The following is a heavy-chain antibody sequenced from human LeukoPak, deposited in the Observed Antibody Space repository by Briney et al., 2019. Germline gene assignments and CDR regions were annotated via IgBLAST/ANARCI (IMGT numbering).Heavy chain of an antibody. J-gene: IGHJ4*02. D-gene: IGHD2-2*03. Sequence: ASVKVSCKASGYTLTSYYMHWVRQAPGQGLEWMGIINPSGGSTIYTQKVQGRVTLTRDTSTSTVYMELSSLRSEDTAVYFCARGGYCSSSSCYFDYWGQGTLVTVSS. CDR1: GYTLTSYY. CDR3: ARGGYCSSSSCYFDY. CDR2: INPSGGST. V-gene: IGHV1-46*01.